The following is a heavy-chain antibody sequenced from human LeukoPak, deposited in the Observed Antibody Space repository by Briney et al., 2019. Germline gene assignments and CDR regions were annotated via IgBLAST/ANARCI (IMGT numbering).Heavy chain of an antibody. D-gene: IGHD3-9*01. V-gene: IGHV1-18*04. Sequence: ASVKVSCKASGYTFTGYYMHWVRQAPGQGLEWMGWISAYNGNTNYAQKLQGRVTMTTDTSTSTAYMELRSLRSDDTAVYYCARRYDILTGYYYFDYWGQGTLVTVSS. CDR3: ARRYDILTGYYYFDY. CDR1: GYTFTGYY. J-gene: IGHJ4*02. CDR2: ISAYNGNT.